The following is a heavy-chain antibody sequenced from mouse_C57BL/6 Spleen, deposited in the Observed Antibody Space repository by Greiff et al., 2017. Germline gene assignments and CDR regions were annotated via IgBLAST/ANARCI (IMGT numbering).Heavy chain of an antibody. CDR2: INPSTGGT. J-gene: IGHJ1*03. Sequence: VQLQQSGPELVKPGASVKISCKASGYSFTGYYMNWVKQSPEKSLEWIGEINPSTGGTTYNQKFKAKATLTVDKSSSTAYMQLKSLTSEDSAVYYCAREPNYYGSRGGWYFDVWGTGTTVTVSS. V-gene: IGHV1-42*01. CDR1: GYSFTGYY. D-gene: IGHD1-1*01. CDR3: AREPNYYGSRGGWYFDV.